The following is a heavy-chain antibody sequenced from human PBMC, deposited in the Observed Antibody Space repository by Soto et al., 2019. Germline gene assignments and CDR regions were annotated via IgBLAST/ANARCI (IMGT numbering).Heavy chain of an antibody. CDR3: AKDWVAVAVAGTVDY. J-gene: IGHJ4*02. V-gene: IGHV3-30*18. CDR2: ISYDGSNK. CDR1: GFTFSSYG. Sequence: GGSLRLSCAASGFTFSSYGMHWVRQAPGKGLEWVAVISYDGSNKYYADSVKGRFTISRDNPKNTLYLQMNSLRAEDTAVYYCAKDWVAVAVAGTVDYWGQGTLVTVSS. D-gene: IGHD6-19*01.